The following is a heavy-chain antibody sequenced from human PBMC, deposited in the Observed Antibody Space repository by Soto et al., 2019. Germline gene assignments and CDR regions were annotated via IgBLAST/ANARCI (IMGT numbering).Heavy chain of an antibody. CDR2: IYWKSGTL. CDR1: GFTFDNYV. D-gene: IGHD2-8*01. CDR3: GKATGSFRVMYFIDY. Sequence: GGSLRLSCAASGFTFDNYVLHWVRQAPGKGLEWVSGIYWKSGTLGYADSVKGRFSISRDNAKKTLYLQMNNLRAEDTALYYCGKATGSFRVMYFIDYWGQGTPVTVSS. V-gene: IGHV3-9*01. J-gene: IGHJ4*02.